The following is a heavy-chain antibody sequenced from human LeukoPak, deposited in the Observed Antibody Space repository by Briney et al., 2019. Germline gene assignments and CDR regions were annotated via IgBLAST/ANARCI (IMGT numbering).Heavy chain of an antibody. Sequence: GRSLRLSCAASGFTFSSYGMHWVRQAPGKGLEWVAVIWYDGSNKYYADSVKGRFTISRDNSKNTLYLQMNSLRAEDTAVYYCAREDLGYCSSTSCYYDYRGQGTLVTVSS. V-gene: IGHV3-33*01. CDR1: GFTFSSYG. CDR3: AREDLGYCSSTSCYYDY. CDR2: IWYDGSNK. D-gene: IGHD2-2*01. J-gene: IGHJ4*02.